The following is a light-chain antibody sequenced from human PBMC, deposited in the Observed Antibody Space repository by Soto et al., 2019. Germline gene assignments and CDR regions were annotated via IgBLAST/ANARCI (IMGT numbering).Light chain of an antibody. CDR2: DTS. J-gene: IGKJ4*01. V-gene: IGKV3-15*01. Sequence: EVVMRQSPATRSASPGEGATLSCRASQGIGDTLAWYQHKPGQTPRLLIYDTSTRATGVPTRFSGSRSGAEFTLTINSLQSEDFAVYYCQPYNNWPLTFGGGTKVDIK. CDR1: QGIGDT. CDR3: QPYNNWPLT.